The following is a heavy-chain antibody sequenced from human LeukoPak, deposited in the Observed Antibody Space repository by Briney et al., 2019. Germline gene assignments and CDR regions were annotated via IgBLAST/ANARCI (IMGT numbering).Heavy chain of an antibody. CDR2: INHSGST. V-gene: IGHV4-34*01. Sequence: SETLSLTCAVYGGSFSGYYWSWIRQPPGKGLEWIGEINHSGSTNYNPSLKSRVTISVDTSKNQFSLKLSSVTAADTAVYYCARVVKQWLDFYYFDYWGQGTLVTVSS. CDR3: ARVVKQWLDFYYFDY. J-gene: IGHJ4*02. D-gene: IGHD6-19*01. CDR1: GGSFSGYY.